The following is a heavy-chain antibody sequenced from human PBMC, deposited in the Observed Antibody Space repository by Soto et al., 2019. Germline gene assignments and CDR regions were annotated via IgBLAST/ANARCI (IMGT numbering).Heavy chain of an antibody. V-gene: IGHV4-34*01. D-gene: IGHD3-22*01. Sequence: QVQLQQWGAGLLKPSETLSLTCAVYVGSFSGYYWSWIRQPPGKWLEWIGEINHSGSTNYNPSLKSRATISVDTSKNQFSLKLSSVTAADTAVYYCARGGDYYDSSGYYPAHDYWGQGTLVTVSS. CDR1: VGSFSGYY. J-gene: IGHJ4*02. CDR3: ARGGDYYDSSGYYPAHDY. CDR2: INHSGST.